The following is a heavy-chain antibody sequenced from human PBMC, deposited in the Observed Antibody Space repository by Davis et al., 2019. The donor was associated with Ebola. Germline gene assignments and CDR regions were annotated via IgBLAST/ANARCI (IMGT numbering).Heavy chain of an antibody. D-gene: IGHD6-19*01. CDR3: ARDSADSSGWYSFIDY. CDR1: GFTFSSYG. J-gene: IGHJ4*02. V-gene: IGHV3-33*01. CDR2: IWYDGSNK. Sequence: GESLKISCAASGFTFSSYGMHWVRQAPGKGLEWVAVIWYDGSNKYYADSVKGRFTISRDNAKNTLYLQMNSLRAEDTAVYYCARDSADSSGWYSFIDYWGQGTLVTVSS.